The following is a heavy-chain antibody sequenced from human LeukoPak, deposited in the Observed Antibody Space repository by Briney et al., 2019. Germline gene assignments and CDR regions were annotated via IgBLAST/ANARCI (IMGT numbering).Heavy chain of an antibody. CDR1: GGSFSGYY. D-gene: IGHD1-26*01. J-gene: IGHJ5*02. CDR3: ARGRQYSGSPNWFDP. Sequence: SGTLSLTCAVYGGSFSGYYWSWIRQPPGKGLEWIGEINHSGSTNYNPSLKSRVTISVDTSKNQFSLKLSSVTAADTAVYYCARGRQYSGSPNWFDPWGQGTLVTVSS. CDR2: INHSGST. V-gene: IGHV4-34*01.